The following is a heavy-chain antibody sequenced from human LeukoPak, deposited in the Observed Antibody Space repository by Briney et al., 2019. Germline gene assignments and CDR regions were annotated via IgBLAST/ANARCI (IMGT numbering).Heavy chain of an antibody. J-gene: IGHJ5*02. V-gene: IGHV3-20*04. D-gene: IGHD6-13*01. CDR3: ARDLVAAAGTLRFDP. CDR2: INWNGGST. CDR1: GFTFDDYG. Sequence: GGSLRLSCAASGFTFDDYGMSWVRQAPGKGLEWVSGINWNGGSTGYADSVKGRFTISRDNAKNSLYLQMNSLRAEDTALYYCARDLVAAAGTLRFDPWGQGTLVTVSS.